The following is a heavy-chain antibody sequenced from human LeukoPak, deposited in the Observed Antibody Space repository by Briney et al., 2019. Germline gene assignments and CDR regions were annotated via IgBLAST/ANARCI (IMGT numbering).Heavy chain of an antibody. Sequence: SETLSLTCTVSGGSISSYYWSWIRQPPGKGLEWIGYIYTSGSTNYNPSLKSRVTISVDTSKNQFSLKLSSVTAADTAVYYCARVVYSSGYYYGWFDPWGQGTLVTVSS. J-gene: IGHJ5*02. CDR3: ARVVYSSGYYYGWFDP. V-gene: IGHV4-4*08. CDR2: IYTSGST. CDR1: GGSISSYY. D-gene: IGHD3-22*01.